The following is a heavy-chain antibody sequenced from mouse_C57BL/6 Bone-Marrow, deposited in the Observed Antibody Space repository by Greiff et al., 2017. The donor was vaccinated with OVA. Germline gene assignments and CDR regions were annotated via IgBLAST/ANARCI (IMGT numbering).Heavy chain of an antibody. CDR3: ARRTVVRGDYYAMDY. V-gene: IGHV5-6*02. D-gene: IGHD1-1*01. CDR1: GFTFSSYG. J-gene: IGHJ4*01. Sequence: EVKLEESGGDLVKPGGSLKLSCAASGFTFSSYGMSWVRQTPDKRLEWVATISSGGSYTYYPDSGKGRFNICRDNAKNTLYLQMSSLKAEDTAMYYCARRTVVRGDYYAMDYWGQGTSVTVSS. CDR2: ISSGGSYT.